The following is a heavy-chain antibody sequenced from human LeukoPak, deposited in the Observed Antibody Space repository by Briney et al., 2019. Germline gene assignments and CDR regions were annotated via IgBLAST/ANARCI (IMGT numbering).Heavy chain of an antibody. D-gene: IGHD3-22*01. CDR2: ISWNSGSI. V-gene: IGHV3-9*01. J-gene: IGHJ4*02. Sequence: GGSLRLSCAASGFTFENYAMHWVRQAPGKGLEWVSGISWNSGSIAYVDSVKGRFTISRDNAKNSLYLQMTGLRAEDTAVYYCARGGYYDSSGYFYWGQGTLVTVSS. CDR3: ARGGYYDSSGYFY. CDR1: GFTFENYA.